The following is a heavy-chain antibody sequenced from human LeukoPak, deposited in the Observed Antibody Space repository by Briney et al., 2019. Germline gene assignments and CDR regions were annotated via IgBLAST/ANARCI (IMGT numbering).Heavy chain of an antibody. V-gene: IGHV1-46*01. CDR2: INPSGGST. CDR3: AREADIVVVPAAVTFDY. J-gene: IGHJ4*02. D-gene: IGHD2-2*01. Sequence: GGSVTVSCKAAGYSFTSYYMHWVRQAPGQGPEWMGIINPSGGSTSYAQKFQGRVTMTRDTSASTIYMELSSLRSEDTAVYYCAREADIVVVPAAVTFDYWGQGTLVTVSS. CDR1: GYSFTSYY.